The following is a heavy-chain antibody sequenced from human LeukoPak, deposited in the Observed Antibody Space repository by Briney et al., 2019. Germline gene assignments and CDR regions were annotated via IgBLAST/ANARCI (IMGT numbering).Heavy chain of an antibody. CDR2: IYSGGST. Sequence: GGSLRLSCAASGFTVSSKYMSWVRQAPGKGLEWVSVIYSGGSTYYADSVRGRFTISRDNSKNTLYLQMNSLRAEDTAVYYCAIERNSYGNTVDYWGQGTLVTVSS. D-gene: IGHD5-18*01. V-gene: IGHV3-53*01. CDR3: AIERNSYGNTVDY. J-gene: IGHJ4*02. CDR1: GFTVSSKY.